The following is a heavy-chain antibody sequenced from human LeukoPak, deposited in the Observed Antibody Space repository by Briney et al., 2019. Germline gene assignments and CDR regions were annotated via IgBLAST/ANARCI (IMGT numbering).Heavy chain of an antibody. CDR1: GFTFSTYA. D-gene: IGHD2-2*01. Sequence: GGSLRLSCAASGFTFSTYAMHWVRQAPGKRLEYISSISTDGRRTYYVQPVKGRFTISRDNSKNTLYLQMGSLRGDDMAVYYCAREYCSSTSCYLGDWYFDLWGRGTQVTVSS. CDR2: ISTDGRRT. CDR3: AREYCSSTSCYLGDWYFDL. V-gene: IGHV3-64*01. J-gene: IGHJ2*01.